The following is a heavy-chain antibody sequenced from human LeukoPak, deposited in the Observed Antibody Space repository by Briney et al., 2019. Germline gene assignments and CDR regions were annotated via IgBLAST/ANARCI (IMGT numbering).Heavy chain of an antibody. J-gene: IGHJ6*03. Sequence: PGGTLRLSCAASGFTFSSYGMSWVRQAPGKGLEWVANIKQDGSEKYYVDSVKGRFTISRDNAKNSLYLQMNSLRAEDTAVYYCARAHSGSYPYYYYYMDVWGKGTTVTVSS. D-gene: IGHD1-26*01. CDR2: IKQDGSEK. V-gene: IGHV3-7*01. CDR1: GFTFSSYG. CDR3: ARAHSGSYPYYYYYMDV.